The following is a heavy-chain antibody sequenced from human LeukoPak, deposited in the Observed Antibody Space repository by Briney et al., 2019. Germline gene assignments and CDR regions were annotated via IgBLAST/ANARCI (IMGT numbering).Heavy chain of an antibody. Sequence: SETLSLTCTVSGASITSYYWNWIRQPPGKGLEWIGYIYYSGSTNYNPSLKSRVTISVDTSKNQLSLDLTSVTAADTAVYYCARDLSQVGVVNLGASDIWGQGTMVTVSS. CDR1: GASITSYY. D-gene: IGHD3-3*01. J-gene: IGHJ3*02. CDR3: ARDLSQVGVVNLGASDI. V-gene: IGHV4-59*01. CDR2: IYYSGST.